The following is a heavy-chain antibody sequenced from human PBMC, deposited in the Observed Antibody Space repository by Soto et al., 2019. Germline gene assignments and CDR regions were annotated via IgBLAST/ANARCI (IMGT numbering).Heavy chain of an antibody. CDR3: ARDPQTMYYYDSSGYWGY. CDR2: ISAYNGNT. D-gene: IGHD3-22*01. J-gene: IGHJ4*02. V-gene: IGHV1-18*01. CDR1: GYTFTSYG. Sequence: QVQLVQSGAEVKKPGASVKVYCKASGYTFTSYGISWVRHAPGQGLEWMGWISAYNGNTNYAQKLQGRVTMTTDTSTSTAYMELRSLRSDDTAVYYCARDPQTMYYYDSSGYWGYWGQGTLVTVSS.